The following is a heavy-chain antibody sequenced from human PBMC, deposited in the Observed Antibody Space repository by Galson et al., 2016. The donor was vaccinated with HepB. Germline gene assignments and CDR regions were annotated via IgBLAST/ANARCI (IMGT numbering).Heavy chain of an antibody. D-gene: IGHD4-23*01. V-gene: IGHV3-48*01. CDR3: ARDTNSDWPFDL. CDR1: GFTFSSYS. CDR2: ISSSSRTI. Sequence: SLRLSCAASGFTFSSYSMNWVRQAPGKGLAWVPYISSSSRTIYYADSVKGRFTISRDNAKNSLYLQMNGLRAEDTAVYYCARDTNSDWPFDLCGRGTLVTVSS. J-gene: IGHJ2*01.